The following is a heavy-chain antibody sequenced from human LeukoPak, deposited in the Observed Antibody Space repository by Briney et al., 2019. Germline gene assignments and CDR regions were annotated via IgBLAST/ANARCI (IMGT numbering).Heavy chain of an antibody. D-gene: IGHD3-10*01. Sequence: GGSLRLSCAASGFTFSSYAMSWVRQAPGKGLECISGFSGSGGSTYYADSVKGRFTISRDNSKNTLYLQMNSLRAEDTAVYYCAKPAVKTVLLWFGGALDYWGQGTLVTVSS. CDR1: GFTFSSYA. CDR2: FSGSGGST. CDR3: AKPAVKTVLLWFGGALDY. J-gene: IGHJ4*02. V-gene: IGHV3-23*01.